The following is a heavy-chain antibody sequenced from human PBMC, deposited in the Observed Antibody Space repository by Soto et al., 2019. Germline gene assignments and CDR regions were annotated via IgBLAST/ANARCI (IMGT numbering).Heavy chain of an antibody. CDR2: TSSKAHRYTT. Sequence: QPGGSLRLSCAASGLTFSDHYMDWVRQAPGKGLEWVGRTSSKAHRYTTEYAASVKGRFSISRDDSRSSLFLQMSSLKIEDTAVYFCCGGAEDRAPFQYWSQGTLVTVSS. CDR3: CGGAEDRAPFQY. J-gene: IGHJ1*01. D-gene: IGHD2-15*01. CDR1: GLTFSDHY. V-gene: IGHV3-72*01.